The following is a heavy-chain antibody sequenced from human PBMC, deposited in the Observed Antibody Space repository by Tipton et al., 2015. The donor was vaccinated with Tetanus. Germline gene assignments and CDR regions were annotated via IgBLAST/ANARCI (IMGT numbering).Heavy chain of an antibody. Sequence: TLSLTCTVSGGSIRGGTFYWGWIRQPPGKGLEWIGSIYESGDTYYIPSLKARVTISGDTSKNHFSLKVSSVTAADTATYYCARHGSSYWYFALWGRGTLVTVSS. CDR2: IYESGDT. CDR3: ARHGSSYWYFAL. CDR1: GGSIRGGTFY. D-gene: IGHD2-2*01. V-gene: IGHV4-39*01. J-gene: IGHJ2*01.